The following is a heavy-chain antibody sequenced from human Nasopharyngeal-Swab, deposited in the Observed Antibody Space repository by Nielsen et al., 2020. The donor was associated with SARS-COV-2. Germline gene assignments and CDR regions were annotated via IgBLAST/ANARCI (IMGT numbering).Heavy chain of an antibody. CDR3: ARTDNYYYYYMDV. V-gene: IGHV3-48*04. D-gene: IGHD2-8*02. Sequence: WIRQPPGKGLEWVSYISSSSSTIYYADSVKGRFTISRDNAKNSLYLQMNSLRAADTAVYYCARTDNYYYYYMDVWGKGTTVTVSS. J-gene: IGHJ6*03. CDR2: ISSSSSTI.